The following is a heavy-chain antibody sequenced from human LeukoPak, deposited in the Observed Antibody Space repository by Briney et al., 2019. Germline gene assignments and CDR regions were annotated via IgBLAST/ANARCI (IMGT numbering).Heavy chain of an antibody. D-gene: IGHD3-22*01. CDR1: GFTFDDYA. CDR2: ITWNSGRI. V-gene: IGHV3-9*01. CDR3: AKDYYDDKGGAFDI. J-gene: IGHJ3*02. Sequence: GGSLRLSCAASGFTFDDYAMHWVRQVPGKGLEWVSGITWNSGRIGYADSVKGRFTISRDNAKNSLYLQMNSLTAEDTALYYCAKDYYDDKGGAFDIWGQGTMVTVSS.